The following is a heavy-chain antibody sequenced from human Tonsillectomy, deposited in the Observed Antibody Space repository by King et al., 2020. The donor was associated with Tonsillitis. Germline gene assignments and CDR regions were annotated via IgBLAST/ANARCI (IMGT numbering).Heavy chain of an antibody. Sequence: QLVQSGAEVKKPGSSVKVSCKASGGTFSSYAISWVRQAPGQGLEWMGRIIPILGIANYAQKFQGRVTITADKSTSTAYMELSSLRSEATAVYYCARESYYASSGYYPLAPWGQGTLVTVSS. CDR1: GGTFSSYA. D-gene: IGHD3-22*01. CDR3: ARESYYASSGYYPLAP. J-gene: IGHJ5*02. CDR2: IIPILGIA. V-gene: IGHV1-69*04.